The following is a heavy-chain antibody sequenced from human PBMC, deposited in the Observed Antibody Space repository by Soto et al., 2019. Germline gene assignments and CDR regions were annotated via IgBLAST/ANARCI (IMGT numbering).Heavy chain of an antibody. Sequence: QVQLVQSGAEVKKPGASMKVSCKASGYTFTNYYIYWVRQAPGQGLEWMGWIYPTDGGTNYAQKFQGRVTMTRDSSSSTAYMELSRLSSDDTAVYYCASGRDRGSSELSFDYWGQGTLVTVSS. J-gene: IGHJ4*02. D-gene: IGHD6-6*01. CDR2: IYPTDGGT. CDR3: ASGRDRGSSELSFDY. V-gene: IGHV1-2*02. CDR1: GYTFTNYY.